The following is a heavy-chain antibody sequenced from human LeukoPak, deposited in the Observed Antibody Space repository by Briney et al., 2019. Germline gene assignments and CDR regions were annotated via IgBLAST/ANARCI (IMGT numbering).Heavy chain of an antibody. Sequence: ASVKVSCKASGYTFTTYAMNWVRQAPGQGLEWMGWINPNSGGTNYAQKFQGRVTMTRDTSISTDYMELSRLRSDDTAVYYCARNRIAVAGTSFDYWGQGTLVTVSS. J-gene: IGHJ4*02. CDR3: ARNRIAVAGTSFDY. CDR1: GYTFTTYA. D-gene: IGHD6-19*01. CDR2: INPNSGGT. V-gene: IGHV1-2*02.